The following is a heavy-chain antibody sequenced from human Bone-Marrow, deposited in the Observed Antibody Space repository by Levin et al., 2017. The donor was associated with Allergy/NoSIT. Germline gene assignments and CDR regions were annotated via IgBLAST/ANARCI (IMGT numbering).Heavy chain of an antibody. V-gene: IGHV1-3*01. Sequence: GASVKVSCKASGYTFTSYAMHWVRQAPGQRLEWMGWINAGNGNTKYSQKFQGRVTITRDTSASTAYMELSSLRSEDTAVYYCARGARGYYDILTGANAKNWFDPWGQGTLVTVSS. CDR3: ARGARGYYDILTGANAKNWFDP. D-gene: IGHD3-9*01. CDR2: INAGNGNT. J-gene: IGHJ5*02. CDR1: GYTFTSYA.